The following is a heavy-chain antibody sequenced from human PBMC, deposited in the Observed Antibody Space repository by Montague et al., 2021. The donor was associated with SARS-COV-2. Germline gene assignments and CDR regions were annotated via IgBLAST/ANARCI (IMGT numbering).Heavy chain of an antibody. CDR2: IYYSGSA. Sequence: TLSLTCTVYGGSISSGSYSWSWIRQGPGKGLEWIGNIYYSGSAYYSPPLRSRATLSVDTSKNQFSLNLSSVTAADTAVYYCARVDAASGTPYCDYWGQGTLVTVSS. CDR3: ARVDAASGTPYCDY. J-gene: IGHJ4*02. CDR1: GGSISSGSYS. V-gene: IGHV4-31*03. D-gene: IGHD6-13*01.